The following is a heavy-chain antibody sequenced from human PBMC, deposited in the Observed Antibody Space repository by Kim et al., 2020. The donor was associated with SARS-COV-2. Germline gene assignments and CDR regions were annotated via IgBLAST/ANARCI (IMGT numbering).Heavy chain of an antibody. CDR2: GT. J-gene: IGHJ4*02. D-gene: IGHD6-13*01. Sequence: GTNYAQKFQGRVTMTRDTSISTAYMELSRLRSDDTAVYYCARDRPAAEDYWGQGTLVTVSS. CDR3: ARDRPAAEDY. V-gene: IGHV1-2*02.